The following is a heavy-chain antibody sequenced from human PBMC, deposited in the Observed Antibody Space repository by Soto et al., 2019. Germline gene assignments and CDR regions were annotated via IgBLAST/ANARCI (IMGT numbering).Heavy chain of an antibody. CDR2: ISSSSSYI. CDR1: GFTFSSYS. D-gene: IGHD3-9*01. Sequence: GGSLRLSCAASGFTFSSYSMNWVRQAPGKGLEWVSSISSSSSYIYYADSVKGRFTISRDNSKNTLYLQMNSLRAEDTAVYYCAKDRMGEKYYNTSMDVWGQGTTVTVSS. CDR3: AKDRMGEKYYNTSMDV. V-gene: IGHV3-21*01. J-gene: IGHJ6*02.